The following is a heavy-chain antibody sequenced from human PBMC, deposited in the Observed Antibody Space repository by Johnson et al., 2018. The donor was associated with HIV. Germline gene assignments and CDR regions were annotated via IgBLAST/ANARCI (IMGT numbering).Heavy chain of an antibody. V-gene: IGHV3-30*02. Sequence: QVQLVESGGGVVQPGGSLRLSCAASGFTFSNYGMHWVRQAPGKGLEWVAFIRYDGSNKYYADSLKGRFTISRDNSKNTLYLQMNRLRAEDTALYYCARDRGAIAAAVNDAFDIWGQGTVVTVSS. J-gene: IGHJ3*02. CDR2: IRYDGSNK. D-gene: IGHD6-13*01. CDR3: ARDRGAIAAAVNDAFDI. CDR1: GFTFSNYG.